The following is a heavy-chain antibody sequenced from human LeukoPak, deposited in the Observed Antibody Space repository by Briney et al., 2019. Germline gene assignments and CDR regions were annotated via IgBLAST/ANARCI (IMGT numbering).Heavy chain of an antibody. J-gene: IGHJ4*02. V-gene: IGHV4-34*01. CDR1: GGSFSGYY. CDR2: INHSGST. Sequence: SEALSLTCAVYGGSFSGYYWSWIRQPPGKGLEWIGEINHSGSTNYNPSLKSRVTISVDTSKNQFSLKLSSVTAADTAVYYCARGRKYYYDSSGLDYWGQGTLVTVSS. CDR3: ARGRKYYYDSSGLDY. D-gene: IGHD3-22*01.